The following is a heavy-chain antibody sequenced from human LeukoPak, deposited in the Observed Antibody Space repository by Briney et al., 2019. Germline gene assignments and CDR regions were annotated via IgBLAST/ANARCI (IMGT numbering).Heavy chain of an antibody. D-gene: IGHD6-25*01. V-gene: IGHV3-7*01. CDR3: ARDRGRYHMDV. CDR1: GFTFSSYW. CDR2: IKQDGSEK. Sequence: PGGSLRLSCAASGFTFSSYWMSWVRQAPGKGLEWVANIKQDGSEKYYVDSVKGRFTISRDNAKNSLSLQMNSLRADDTAVYYCARDRGRYHMDVWGKGTTVTISS. J-gene: IGHJ6*03.